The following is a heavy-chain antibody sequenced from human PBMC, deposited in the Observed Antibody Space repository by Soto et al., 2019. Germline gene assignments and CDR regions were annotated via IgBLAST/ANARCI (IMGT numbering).Heavy chain of an antibody. Sequence: QVQLQESGPGLVKPSETLSLTCTVSGGSITNYYWSWIRQPPRKGLEWIGYIHYSGSANYNPSLKSRVPISVGXXKXQXXLKVRSVTAADPAVYYCARDQATIWGRGYFYGMDVWGQGTTVTVSS. CDR1: GGSITNYY. D-gene: IGHD5-12*01. J-gene: IGHJ6*02. CDR2: IHYSGSA. V-gene: IGHV4-59*01. CDR3: ARDQATIWGRGYFYGMDV.